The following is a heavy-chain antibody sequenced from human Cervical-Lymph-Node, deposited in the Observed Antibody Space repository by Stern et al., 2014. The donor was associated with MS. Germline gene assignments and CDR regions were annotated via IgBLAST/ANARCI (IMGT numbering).Heavy chain of an antibody. CDR3: ARGLLGSENAFDI. D-gene: IGHD2-15*01. CDR1: GYTFTSYG. Sequence: QVQLGQSGAEVKKPGASVKVSCKASGYTFTSYGISWVRQAPGKGLEWMGWNGGNDDNANYAQKLQGRVTMTTDTSPSTDYMELRSLRSDDTAVYYCARGLLGSENAFDIWGQGTMVIVSS. CDR2: NGGNDDNA. J-gene: IGHJ3*02. V-gene: IGHV1-18*01.